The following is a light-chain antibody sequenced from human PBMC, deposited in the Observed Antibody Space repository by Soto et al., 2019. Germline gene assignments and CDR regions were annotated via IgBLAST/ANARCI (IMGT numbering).Light chain of an antibody. J-gene: IGKJ4*01. Sequence: EVVMTQSPATLSVSPGDRATLSCRASQSVHNNLAWYQQKPGQAPRLLIFDTSTMATDIPTRFTGGGSGTEFTLTISSLQSEDSAVYYCQQYEIWPLTFGGGTKVEIK. CDR3: QQYEIWPLT. V-gene: IGKV3-15*01. CDR2: DTS. CDR1: QSVHNN.